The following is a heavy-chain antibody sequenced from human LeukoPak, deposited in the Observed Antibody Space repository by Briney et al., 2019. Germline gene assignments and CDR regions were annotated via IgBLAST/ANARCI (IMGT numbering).Heavy chain of an antibody. CDR3: ARDSSGSYFDY. CDR1: GGSISSGTYY. V-gene: IGHV4-61*02. Sequence: PSQTLSLTCTVSGGSISSGTYYWSWIRQPAGKGLEWIGRIYTSGTTHYNPSLENRVIISVGTSKNQFSLRLSSVTAADTAVYYCARDSSGSYFDYWGQGTLVAVSS. J-gene: IGHJ4*02. CDR2: IYTSGTT. D-gene: IGHD6-19*01.